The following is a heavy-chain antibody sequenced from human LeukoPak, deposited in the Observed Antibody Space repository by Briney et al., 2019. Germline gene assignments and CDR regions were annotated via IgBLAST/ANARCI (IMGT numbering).Heavy chain of an antibody. J-gene: IGHJ3*02. CDR2: IYYSGST. V-gene: IGHV4-31*03. CDR1: GGSISSGGYY. D-gene: IGHD2-15*01. CDR3: ARDTPDAFDI. Sequence: NPSETLSLTCTVSGGSISSGGYYWSWIRQHPGKGLEWIGYIYYSGSTYYNPSLKSRVTISVDTSKNQFSLKLSSVTAADTAVYYCARDTPDAFDIWGQGTTVTVSS.